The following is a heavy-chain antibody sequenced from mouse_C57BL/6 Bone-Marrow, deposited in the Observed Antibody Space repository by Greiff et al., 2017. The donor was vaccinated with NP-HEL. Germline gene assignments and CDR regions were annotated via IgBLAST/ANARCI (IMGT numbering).Heavy chain of an antibody. CDR1: GYSITSGYY. CDR3: ARDGYQTWYFDV. CDR2: ISYAGSN. Sequence: EVKLQESGPGLVKPSQSLSLTCSVTGYSITSGYYWNWIRQFPGNKLEWMGYISYAGSNNYNPSLKNRISITRDTSKNQFFRKLNSVTTEDTATYYCARDGYQTWYFDVWGTGTTVTVSS. V-gene: IGHV3-6*01. J-gene: IGHJ1*03. D-gene: IGHD2-2*01.